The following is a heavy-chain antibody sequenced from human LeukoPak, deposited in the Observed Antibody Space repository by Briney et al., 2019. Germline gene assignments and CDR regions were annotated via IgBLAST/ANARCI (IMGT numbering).Heavy chain of an antibody. CDR2: INHSGST. CDR3: ADSSGTWWFDP. J-gene: IGHJ5*02. CDR1: GGSFGGYY. V-gene: IGHV4-34*01. Sequence: SETLSLTCAVYGGSFGGYYWSWMRQPPGKGLEWIGEINHSGSTNYNPSLKSRVTISVDTSKNQFSLKLSSVTAADTAVYYCADSSGTWWFDPWGQGTLVTVSS. D-gene: IGHD1-1*01.